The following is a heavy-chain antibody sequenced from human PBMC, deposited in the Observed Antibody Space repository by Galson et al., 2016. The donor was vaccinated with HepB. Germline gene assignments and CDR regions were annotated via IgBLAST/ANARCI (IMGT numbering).Heavy chain of an antibody. J-gene: IGHJ4*02. CDR1: GFTFSNYD. CDR3: VKGAGTIDY. V-gene: IGHV3-13*01. CDR2: YVVAGNA. D-gene: IGHD6-19*01. Sequence: SLRLSCAASGFTFSNYDMHWVRQSMGKGLEWVSGYVVAGNAYYADSVKGRFTISRDNAKNSLYLQMNSLRDEDTAVYYCVKGAGTIDYWGQGTLVTVSS.